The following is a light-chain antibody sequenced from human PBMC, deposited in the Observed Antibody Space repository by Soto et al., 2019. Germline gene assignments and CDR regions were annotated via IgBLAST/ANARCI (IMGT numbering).Light chain of an antibody. CDR3: QQRSNWLFT. J-gene: IGKJ3*01. V-gene: IGKV3-11*01. CDR2: DAS. Sequence: EIVLTQSPATLSLSPGERATLSCRAGQSVSSYLAWYQQKPGQAPRLLISDASNRATGIPARFSGSGSGTDFTLIISSLEPEDFAVYYCQQRSNWLFTFGPGTKVDIK. CDR1: QSVSSY.